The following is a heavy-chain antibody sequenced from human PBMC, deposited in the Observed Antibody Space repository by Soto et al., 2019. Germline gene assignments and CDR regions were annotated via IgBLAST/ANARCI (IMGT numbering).Heavy chain of an antibody. Sequence: HVTLKESGPVLVKPTETLTLTCTVSGFSLANGKVGVSWIRQPPGKALEWLAHIFSSVEKTYRTSLKDRFTISEDTSKSQVVLTMTNVDPVHTATYYCARILFGRSVAGGYFYMDVLGKGTTVTVSS. D-gene: IGHD6-19*01. CDR2: IFSSVEK. J-gene: IGHJ6*03. CDR1: GFSLANGKVG. V-gene: IGHV2-26*01. CDR3: ARILFGRSVAGGYFYMDV.